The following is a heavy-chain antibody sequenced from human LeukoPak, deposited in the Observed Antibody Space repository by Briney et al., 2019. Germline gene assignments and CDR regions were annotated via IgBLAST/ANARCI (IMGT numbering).Heavy chain of an antibody. CDR3: AGGTGFIIKD. V-gene: IGHV3-7*03. J-gene: IGHJ4*02. Sequence: SGSSYYWGWIRQPPGKGLEWVANIKQDGSEKNYVDSVKGRFTISRDNAKNSLYLQMNNLRVEDTAMYYCAGGTGFIIKDWGQGTLVTVSS. CDR2: IKQDGSEK. CDR1: SGSSYY. D-gene: IGHD3-9*01.